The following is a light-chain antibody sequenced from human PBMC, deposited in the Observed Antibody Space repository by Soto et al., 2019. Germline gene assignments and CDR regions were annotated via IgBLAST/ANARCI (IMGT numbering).Light chain of an antibody. CDR1: SSDVGYYNY. V-gene: IGLV2-14*01. CDR3: TSHTASSTLV. Sequence: QSALTQPASVSGSPGQSITISCTGTSSDVGYYNYVSWFQQHPGKAPKLMIYEVSRRPSGVSNRFSGSKSANTASLTISGLQAEDEAEYYCTSHTASSTLVFGGGTKVTVL. CDR2: EVS. J-gene: IGLJ3*02.